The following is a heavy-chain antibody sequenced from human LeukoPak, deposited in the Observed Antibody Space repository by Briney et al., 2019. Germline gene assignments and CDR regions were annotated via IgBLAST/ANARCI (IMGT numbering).Heavy chain of an antibody. CDR1: GGSISSYF. CDR3: ASDYYDSSGYYYFFLDAFDI. Sequence: SETLSLTCTVSGGSISSYFWSWIRQPPGKGLEWIGYIYYSGSTNYNPSLKSRVTMSVDTSKNQFSLRLSSVTAADTAVYYCASDYYDSSGYYYFFLDAFDIWGQGTMVTVSS. CDR2: IYYSGST. D-gene: IGHD3-22*01. V-gene: IGHV4-59*01. J-gene: IGHJ3*02.